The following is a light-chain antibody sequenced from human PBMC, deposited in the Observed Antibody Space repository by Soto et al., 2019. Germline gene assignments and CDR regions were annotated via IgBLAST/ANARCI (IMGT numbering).Light chain of an antibody. J-gene: IGKJ1*01. Sequence: EIVLTQSPGTLSFSPGEISTLSRRTSQSVRSSHLAWYQQKPGQDNRIIIYGASNRATGIPDRFSGSGSGTDFTLTISSLQPEDFATYYCQQFHSFSRKFGQGTKVDIK. CDR2: GAS. CDR1: QSVRSSH. CDR3: QQFHSFSRK. V-gene: IGKV3-20*01.